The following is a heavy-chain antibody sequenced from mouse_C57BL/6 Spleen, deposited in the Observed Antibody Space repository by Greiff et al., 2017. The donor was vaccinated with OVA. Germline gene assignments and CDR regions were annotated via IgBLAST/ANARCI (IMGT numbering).Heavy chain of an antibody. V-gene: IGHV2-5*01. CDR3: AKEGDDYDDGDAMDY. CDR2: IWRGGST. Sequence: QVQLQQSGPGLVQPSQSLSITCTVSGFSLTSYGVHWVRPSPGKGLEWLGVIWRGGSTDYNAAFMSRPSLTKDNSKSQVFFKRNSLQADDTAIYDGAKEGDDYDDGDAMDYWGQGTSVTVSS. J-gene: IGHJ4*01. CDR1: GFSLTSYG. D-gene: IGHD2-4*01.